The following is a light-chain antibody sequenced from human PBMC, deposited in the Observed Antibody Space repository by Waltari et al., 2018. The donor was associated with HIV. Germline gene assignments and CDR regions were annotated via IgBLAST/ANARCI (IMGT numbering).Light chain of an antibody. Sequence: EIVLTQSPGTLSLSPGERATLSCRASQSVSSTYLAWYQNKPGQAPRLLIYGASSRATGIPDRFSGSGSGTDFTLTISRLEPEDFAVYYCQQYGSSPLSTFGPGTKVDIK. CDR3: QQYGSSPLST. V-gene: IGKV3-20*01. J-gene: IGKJ3*01. CDR1: QSVSSTY. CDR2: GAS.